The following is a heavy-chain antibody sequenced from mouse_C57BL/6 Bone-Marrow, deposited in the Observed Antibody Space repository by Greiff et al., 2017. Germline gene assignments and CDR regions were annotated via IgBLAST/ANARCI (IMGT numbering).Heavy chain of an antibody. D-gene: IGHD1-1*01. Sequence: QVQLQQPGAELVMPGASVKLSCKASGYTFTSYWMHWVKQRPGQGLEWIGEIDPSDSYTNYNQKFMGKSTLTVDKSSSTAYMQLSSLTSEDSAVYYCARGGYYGSSSPWFAYWGQGTLVTVSA. CDR3: ARGGYYGSSSPWFAY. V-gene: IGHV1-69*01. CDR2: IDPSDSYT. J-gene: IGHJ3*01. CDR1: GYTFTSYW.